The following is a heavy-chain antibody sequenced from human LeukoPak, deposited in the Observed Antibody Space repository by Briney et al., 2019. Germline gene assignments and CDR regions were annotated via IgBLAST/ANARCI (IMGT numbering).Heavy chain of an antibody. CDR2: IDPSGGST. V-gene: IGHV1-46*01. D-gene: IGHD2-2*01. Sequence: GASVKVSCKASGYTFTSYYMHWVRQAPGQGLEWMGIIDPSGGSTSYAQKFQGRVTMTRDTSTSTVYMELSSLRSEDTAVYYCARDGGGYCSSTSCQTRPFDYWGQGTLVTVSS. CDR1: GYTFTSYY. CDR3: ARDGGGYCSSTSCQTRPFDY. J-gene: IGHJ4*02.